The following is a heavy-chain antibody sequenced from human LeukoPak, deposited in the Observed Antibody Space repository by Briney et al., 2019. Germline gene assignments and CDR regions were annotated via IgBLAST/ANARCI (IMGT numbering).Heavy chain of an antibody. V-gene: IGHV1-8*01. CDR1: GYTFTSYD. CDR3: AGGDPLYGMDV. J-gene: IGHJ6*02. CDR2: MNPNSGNT. Sequence: ASVKVSCKASGYTFTSYDINWVRQATGQGLEWMGWMNPNSGNTGYAQKFQGRATMTRNTSISTAYMELSSLRSEDTAVYYCAGGDPLYGMDVWGQGTTVTVSS.